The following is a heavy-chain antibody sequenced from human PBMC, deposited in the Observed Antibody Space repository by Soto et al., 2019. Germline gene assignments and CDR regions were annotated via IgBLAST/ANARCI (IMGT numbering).Heavy chain of an antibody. J-gene: IGHJ4*02. CDR2: ISAYNGNT. CDR3: ARDTNYDFWSGYYSREWDFDY. V-gene: IGHV1-18*01. Sequence: ASVKVSCKASGYTFTSYGISWVRQAPGQGLEWMGWISAYNGNTNYAQKLQGRVTMTTDTSTSTAYMELRSLRSDDTAVYYCARDTNYDFWSGYYSREWDFDYWGQGTLVTVSS. D-gene: IGHD3-3*01. CDR1: GYTFTSYG.